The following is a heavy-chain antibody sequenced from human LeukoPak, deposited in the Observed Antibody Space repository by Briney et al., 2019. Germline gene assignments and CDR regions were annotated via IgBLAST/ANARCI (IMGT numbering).Heavy chain of an antibody. D-gene: IGHD3-10*02. CDR2: ISSSGSTI. V-gene: IGHV3-48*03. Sequence: GGALRLSCAASGFTFSRYEMNWVRQAPGKGLEWVSYISSSGSTIYYADSVKGRFTISRDNAKNSLYLQMNSLRAEDTAVYYCAELGITMIGGVWGKGTTVTISS. CDR3: AELGITMIGGV. J-gene: IGHJ6*04. CDR1: GFTFSRYE.